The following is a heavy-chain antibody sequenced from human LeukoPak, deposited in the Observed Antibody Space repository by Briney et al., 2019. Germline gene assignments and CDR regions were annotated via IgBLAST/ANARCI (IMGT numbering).Heavy chain of an antibody. Sequence: QTGGSLRLSCPASGFSFSAYAMSWAGQPPARGPGWVSSIRGGGEIFYADSVKGRFTLSRDDSRNTVYLQLNNLRVEDTAIYYCAKANWVSNADAVWWGQGTQVTVSS. CDR1: GFSFSAYA. D-gene: IGHD1-1*01. CDR3: AKANWVSNADAVW. V-gene: IGHV3-23*01. CDR2: IRGGGEI. J-gene: IGHJ4*02.